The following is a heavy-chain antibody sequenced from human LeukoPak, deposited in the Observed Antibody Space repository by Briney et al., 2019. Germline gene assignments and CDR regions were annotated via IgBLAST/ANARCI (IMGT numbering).Heavy chain of an antibody. D-gene: IGHD1-1*01. Sequence: PGGSLRLSCAASGFTFSSSDMSWVRQAPGSGLEWVSSIRHSDSNTYYADCVMGRFTISRDNSKNTLYLQMNSLSAEDTAVYYCAKRGNPTVGHHYLDVWGKGTTVSVSS. CDR1: GFTFSSSD. J-gene: IGHJ6*03. CDR2: IRHSDSNT. V-gene: IGHV3-23*05. CDR3: AKRGNPTVGHHYLDV.